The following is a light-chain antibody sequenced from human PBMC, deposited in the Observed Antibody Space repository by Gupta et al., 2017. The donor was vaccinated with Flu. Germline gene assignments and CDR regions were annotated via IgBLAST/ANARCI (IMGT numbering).Light chain of an antibody. CDR2: LGS. Sequence: DIVMTHSPLSLPVTPGEPASISCRSSQSLLHSNGYNYLDWYLQKPGQSPQLLLYLGSNRASGVPDRMSGSGSCTDFTLIISRVEAADVGVYYCRQTLQPPRTFGRGTKVDIK. V-gene: IGKV2-28*01. CDR1: QSLLHSNGYNY. J-gene: IGKJ1*01. CDR3: RQTLQPPRT.